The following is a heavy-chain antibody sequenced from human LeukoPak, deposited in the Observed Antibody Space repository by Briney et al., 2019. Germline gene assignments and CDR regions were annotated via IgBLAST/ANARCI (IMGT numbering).Heavy chain of an antibody. Sequence: RPGGSLRLSCAASGFSFSTYDMNWVRQAPGTGLEWVTAISDDGGNIYYADSVKGRFTVSRDNSKNTLYLQMNSLRPEDTAVYYCAKGRESRAAVTFDYFEYWGQGTLVTVSS. CDR3: AKGRESRAAVTFDYFEY. V-gene: IGHV3-23*01. J-gene: IGHJ4*02. CDR1: GFSFSTYD. D-gene: IGHD4-23*01. CDR2: ISDDGGNI.